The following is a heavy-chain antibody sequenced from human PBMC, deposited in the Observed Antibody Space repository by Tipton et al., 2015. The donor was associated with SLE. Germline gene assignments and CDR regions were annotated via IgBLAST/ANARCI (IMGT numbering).Heavy chain of an antibody. V-gene: IGHV4-59*12. D-gene: IGHD1-26*01. Sequence: TLSLTCTVSDGSIGSYYWNWIRQPPGKGLEWIGFIYYSGSTDYNSSLKSRVTISIDTAKNQFSLKLSSVTAADTAVYYCARDLYGGATRLDYWGQGTLVTVSS. CDR3: ARDLYGGATRLDY. CDR1: DGSIGSYY. J-gene: IGHJ4*02. CDR2: IYYSGST.